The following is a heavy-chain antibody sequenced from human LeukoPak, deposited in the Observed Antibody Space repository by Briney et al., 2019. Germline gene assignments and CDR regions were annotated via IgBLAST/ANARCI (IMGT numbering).Heavy chain of an antibody. D-gene: IGHD3-16*02. CDR2: MNPSSGNT. CDR3: ARVARDTYYDYVWGSYRYPYYFDY. CDR1: GYTFTSYD. V-gene: IGHV1-8*01. J-gene: IGHJ4*02. Sequence: ASVKVSCKASGYTFTSYDINWVRQATGQGLEWMGWMNPSSGNTGYAQKFQGRVTMTRNTSISTAYMELSSLRSEDTAVYYCARVARDTYYDYVWGSYRYPYYFDYWGQGTLVTVSS.